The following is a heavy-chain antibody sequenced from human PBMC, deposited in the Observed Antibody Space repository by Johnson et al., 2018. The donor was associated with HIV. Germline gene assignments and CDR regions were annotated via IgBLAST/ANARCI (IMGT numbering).Heavy chain of an antibody. CDR2: ISYDGSNK. CDR1: GFTFSSSA. V-gene: IGHV3-30*18. D-gene: IGHD1-26*01. CDR3: AKSGFSGSYQGAYDI. Sequence: QVQLVESGGGLVQPGRSLRLSCAASGFTFSSSAMHRVHQAPGKGLEWVAVISYDGSNKYYADSVKGRFTISRDNSKNTLYLQMNSLRAEDTAVYYCAKSGFSGSYQGAYDIWGQGTMVTVSS. J-gene: IGHJ3*02.